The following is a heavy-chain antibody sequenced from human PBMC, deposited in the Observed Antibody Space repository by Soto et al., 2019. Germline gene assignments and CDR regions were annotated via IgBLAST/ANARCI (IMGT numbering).Heavy chain of an antibody. CDR3: ARGSAAPGAFDI. CDR2: ISSSSSYI. D-gene: IGHD6-13*01. CDR1: GFTFGSYS. V-gene: IGHV3-21*01. Sequence: GGSLRLSCAASGFTFGSYSMNWVRQAPGKGLEWVSSISSSSSYIYYADSVKGRFTISRDNAKNSLYLQMNSLRAEDTAVYYCARGSAAPGAFDIWGQGTMVTVSS. J-gene: IGHJ3*02.